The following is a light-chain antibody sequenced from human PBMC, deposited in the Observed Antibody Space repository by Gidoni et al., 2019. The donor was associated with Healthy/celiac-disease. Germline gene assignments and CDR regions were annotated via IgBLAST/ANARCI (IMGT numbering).Light chain of an antibody. V-gene: IGKV1-39*01. Sequence: DIQMIHSPSSLSASVGDRVTITCRASQSISSYLNWYQQKQGKAPKLLIYAASSLQSGVPSRCSGSGSGTDFTLTISSLQPEDFATYYCQQSYSTPVSTFXGXTKVEIK. CDR2: AAS. CDR1: QSISSY. CDR3: QQSYSTPVST. J-gene: IGKJ4*01.